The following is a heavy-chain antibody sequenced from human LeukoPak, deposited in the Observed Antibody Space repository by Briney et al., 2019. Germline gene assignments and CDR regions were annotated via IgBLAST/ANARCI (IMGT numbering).Heavy chain of an antibody. Sequence: GGSLRLSCAASGFTFSSYSMTWVRQAPGKGLEWVSSISSSSSYIYYADSVKGRFTISRDNAKNSLYLQMNSLRAEDTAVYYCARGPPASMVRGVISPFDYWGQGTLVTVSS. V-gene: IGHV3-21*04. J-gene: IGHJ4*02. CDR1: GFTFSSYS. CDR2: ISSSSSYI. D-gene: IGHD3-10*01. CDR3: ARGPPASMVRGVISPFDY.